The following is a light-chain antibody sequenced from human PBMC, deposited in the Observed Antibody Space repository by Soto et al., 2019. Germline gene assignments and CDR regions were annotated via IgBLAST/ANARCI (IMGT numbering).Light chain of an antibody. V-gene: IGKV3-15*01. CDR3: QQYNNWPPRT. Sequence: EIVMTQSPATLSVSPGDRATLSCRASRYISSNLAWYQHKPGQAPRLLIYAASTRATGIPARFSGSGSGTEFTLTISSLPSEDFAVYYCQQYNNWPPRTFGQGTKVEIK. CDR1: RYISSN. CDR2: AAS. J-gene: IGKJ1*01.